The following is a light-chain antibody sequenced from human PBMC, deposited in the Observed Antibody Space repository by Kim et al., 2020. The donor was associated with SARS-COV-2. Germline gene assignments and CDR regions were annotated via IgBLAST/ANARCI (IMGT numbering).Light chain of an antibody. CDR1: QAFRND. Sequence: AAVGGRVTIACRASQAFRNDLVWYQQRPGKAPKHLIYAASTLQTGVPSRFSGSGSGAEFTLTINSLQPEDFATYYCLQHNTFPPTFGGGTKVDIK. CDR2: AAS. J-gene: IGKJ4*01. CDR3: LQHNTFPPT. V-gene: IGKV1-17*01.